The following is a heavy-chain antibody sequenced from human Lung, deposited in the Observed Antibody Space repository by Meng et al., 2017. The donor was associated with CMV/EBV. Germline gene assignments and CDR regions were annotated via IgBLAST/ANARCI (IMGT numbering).Heavy chain of an antibody. D-gene: IGHD2-2*01. CDR3: ALFTRSWFDP. CDR2: IYWDDDK. V-gene: IGHV2-5*02. J-gene: IGHJ5*02. Sequence: QSPLKESGPTLGKPTQTLPLTCTFSGFSLSTSEVGVGWIRQPPGKALEWLAVIYWDDDKRYSPSLKSRLTITKDTSKNQVVLTLTNMDPVDTATYYCALFTRSWFDPWGQGTLVTVSS. CDR1: GFSLSTSEVG.